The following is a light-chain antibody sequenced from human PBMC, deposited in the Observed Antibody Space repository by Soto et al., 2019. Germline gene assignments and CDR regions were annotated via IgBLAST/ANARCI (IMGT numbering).Light chain of an antibody. V-gene: IGKV1-39*01. CDR2: AAS. Sequence: DIQMTQSPSSLSASVVDRVTITCRASQSIRSYLYWYQQKPGQAPKLLIYAASSLQSGVPSRLRDSRSGTDFTLTISSLQPEDVAPYYYQQSYSTRITFGQGTRLEIK. CDR3: QQSYSTRIT. J-gene: IGKJ5*01. CDR1: QSIRSY.